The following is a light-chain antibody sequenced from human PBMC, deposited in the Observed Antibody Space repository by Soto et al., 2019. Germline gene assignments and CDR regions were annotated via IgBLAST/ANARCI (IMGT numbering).Light chain of an antibody. CDR2: AAS. J-gene: IGKJ2*01. CDR1: QSISSY. CDR3: QQSYTTPPT. Sequence: DLQMTQSPSSLSASVGDRVTITCRASQSISSYLNWYQQKPGKAPKLLIYAASNLQSGVPSRFSGSGSGTEFTLTIGSLQPEDFATYYCQQSYTTPPTFGQGTKVEIK. V-gene: IGKV1-39*01.